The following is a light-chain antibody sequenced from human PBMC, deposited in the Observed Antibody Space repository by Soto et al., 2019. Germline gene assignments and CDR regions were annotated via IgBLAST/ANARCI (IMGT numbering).Light chain of an antibody. CDR2: DAS. V-gene: IGKV1-13*02. CDR3: QQFNSCPS. Sequence: AIQLTQSPSSLSASVGDRVTITCRASQGISSALAWYQQKPGKAPKLLIYDASSLESGVPSRFSGSGSGTDFALTISSLQPEDLATYYCQQFNSCPSFGGGTKVEIK. J-gene: IGKJ4*01. CDR1: QGISSA.